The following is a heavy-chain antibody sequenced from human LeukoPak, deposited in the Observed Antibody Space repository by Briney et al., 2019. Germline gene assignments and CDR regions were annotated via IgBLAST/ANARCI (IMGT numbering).Heavy chain of an antibody. J-gene: IGHJ4*02. Sequence: QPSQTLSLTCTVSGGSISSGDYYWSWIRQPPGKGLEWIGYIYYSGSTYYNPSLKSRVTISVDTSKNQFSLKLSSVTAADTAVYYCARHLFVSSWSPFDYWGQGTLVTVSS. CDR3: ARHLFVSSWSPFDY. V-gene: IGHV4-30-4*08. CDR1: GGSISSGDYY. CDR2: IYYSGST. D-gene: IGHD6-13*01.